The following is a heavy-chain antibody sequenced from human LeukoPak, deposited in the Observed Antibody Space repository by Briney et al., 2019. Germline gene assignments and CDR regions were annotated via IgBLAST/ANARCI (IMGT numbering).Heavy chain of an antibody. CDR2: INPNSGGT. D-gene: IGHD5-24*01. J-gene: IGHJ3*02. V-gene: IGHV1-2*02. Sequence: ASVKVSCKASGYTFTGYYIHWVRQAPGQGLEWMGWINPNSGGTNFAQKFQGRVTMTMDTSISTAYMELSRLTSDDTVVFYCARGRRYIYQGLCAVDIWGQGTKVTVSS. CDR1: GYTFTGYY. CDR3: ARGRRYIYQGLCAVDI.